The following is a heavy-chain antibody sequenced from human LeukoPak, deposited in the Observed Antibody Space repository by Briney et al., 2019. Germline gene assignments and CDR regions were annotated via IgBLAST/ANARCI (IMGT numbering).Heavy chain of an antibody. CDR3: ARGGLQLWFPPYL. CDR2: TNHSGST. Sequence: SWIRQPPGKGLEWIGETNHSGSTNYNPSLKSRVTISVDTSKNQFSLKLSSVTAADTAVYYCARGGLQLWFPPYLWGRGTLVTVSS. V-gene: IGHV4-34*01. D-gene: IGHD5-18*01. J-gene: IGHJ2*01.